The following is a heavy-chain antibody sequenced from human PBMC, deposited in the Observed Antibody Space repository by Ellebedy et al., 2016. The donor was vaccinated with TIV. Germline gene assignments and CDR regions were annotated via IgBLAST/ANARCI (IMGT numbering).Heavy chain of an antibody. V-gene: IGHV3-74*01. CDR3: LNEGGD. D-gene: IGHD1-1*01. Sequence: GESLKISCAASGFTFSTYWMHWVRQAPGQGLVWVSRINSDGSNSNYADSVKGRFTISRDNAKNTLYLQMNSLRPEDTAVYYCLNEGGDWGQGTLVTVSS. CDR1: GFTFSTYW. J-gene: IGHJ4*02. CDR2: INSDGSNS.